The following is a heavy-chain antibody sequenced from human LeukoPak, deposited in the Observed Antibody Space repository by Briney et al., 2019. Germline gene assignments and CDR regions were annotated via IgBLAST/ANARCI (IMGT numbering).Heavy chain of an antibody. CDR1: GGSITTRSYY. D-gene: IGHD7-27*01. CDR3: ARKLNWGLGAFDI. CDR2: TYYSGCT. J-gene: IGHJ3*02. Sequence: SETLSFTCTVSGGSITTRSYYWGWLRQSPGAGLEWIGTTYYSGCTFYNPSLRSRVTISLDTSENHFSLKMNSMTAADTAMYYCARKLNWGLGAFDIWGQGALVTVSS. V-gene: IGHV4-39*07.